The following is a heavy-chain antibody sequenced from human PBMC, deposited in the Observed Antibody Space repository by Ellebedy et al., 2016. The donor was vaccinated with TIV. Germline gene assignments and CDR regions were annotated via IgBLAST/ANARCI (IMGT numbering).Heavy chain of an antibody. D-gene: IGHD2-2*03. CDR3: AGEWMRGMDV. CDR2: INSDGSST. Sequence: GGSLRLXXAASGFTVSSYWMHWVRQAPGKGLEWVSRINSDGSSTSCADSVKGRFTISRDNAKNTLYLQMNSLRAEDTAVYYCAGEWMRGMDVWGQGTTVTVSS. J-gene: IGHJ6*02. V-gene: IGHV3-74*01. CDR1: GFTVSSYW.